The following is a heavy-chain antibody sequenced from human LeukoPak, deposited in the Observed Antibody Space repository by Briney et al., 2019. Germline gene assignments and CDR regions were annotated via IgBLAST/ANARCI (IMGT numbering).Heavy chain of an antibody. CDR2: ITDSGRTI. J-gene: IGHJ6*03. D-gene: IGHD2-21*02. CDR3: ARGEVVTASLPDYFYYYMDV. V-gene: IGHV3-48*03. Sequence: GGSLRLSCAASGFTFSTYEMNWVRQAPGKGLELVSYITDSGRTIYYADSVKGRFTISRDNAKNSLFLQMNSLRAEDTAVYYCARGEVVTASLPDYFYYYMDVWGKGTTVTISS. CDR1: GFTFSTYE.